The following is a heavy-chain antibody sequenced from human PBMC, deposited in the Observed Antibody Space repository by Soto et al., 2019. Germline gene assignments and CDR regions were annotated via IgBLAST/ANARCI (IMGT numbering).Heavy chain of an antibody. CDR3: ASRVGATDY. CDR1: GGSISSSSYY. D-gene: IGHD1-26*01. V-gene: IGHV4-39*01. Sequence: SETLSLTCTVSGGSISSSSYYWGWIRQPPGKGLEWIGSIYYSGSTYYNPSLKSRVTISVDTSKNQFSLKLSSVTAADTAVYYCASRVGATDYWGQGTLVTVSS. CDR2: IYYSGST. J-gene: IGHJ4*02.